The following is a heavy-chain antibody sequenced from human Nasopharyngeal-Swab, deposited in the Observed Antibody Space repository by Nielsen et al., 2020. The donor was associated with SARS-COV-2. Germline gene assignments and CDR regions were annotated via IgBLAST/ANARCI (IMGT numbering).Heavy chain of an antibody. CDR1: GFTFSSYG. D-gene: IGHD3-10*01. J-gene: IGHJ5*02. CDR3: ARDRITMVRGVISLTNWFDP. V-gene: IGHV3-33*01. CDR2: IWYDGSNK. Sequence: GGSLRLSCAASGFTFSSYGMHWVRQAPGKGLEWVAVIWYDGSNKYYADSVKGRFTISRDNSKNTLYLQMNSLRAEDTAVYYCARDRITMVRGVISLTNWFDPWGQGTLVTVSS.